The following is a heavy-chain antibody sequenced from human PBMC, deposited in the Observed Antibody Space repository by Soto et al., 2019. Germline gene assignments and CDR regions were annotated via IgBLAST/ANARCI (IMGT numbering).Heavy chain of an antibody. D-gene: IGHD6-19*01. CDR1: GGSISSSSYY. J-gene: IGHJ3*02. CDR2: IYYSGST. V-gene: IGHV4-39*07. CDR3: ARESRRTDSSGWYMGAFDI. Sequence: SETLSLTCTVSGGSISSSSYYWGWIRQPPGKGLEWIGSIYYSGSTYYNPSLKSRVTISVDTSKNQFSLKLSSVTAADTAVYYCARESRRTDSSGWYMGAFDIWGQGTMVTVSS.